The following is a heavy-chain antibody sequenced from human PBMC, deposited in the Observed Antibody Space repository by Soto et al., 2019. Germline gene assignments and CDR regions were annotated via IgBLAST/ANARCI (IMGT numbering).Heavy chain of an antibody. CDR2: ISYDGSNK. V-gene: IGHV3-30*18. CDR3: AKEGTTVTYYFDY. CDR1: GFTFSSYG. D-gene: IGHD4-17*01. Sequence: ESGGGVVQPGRSLRLSCAASGFTFSSYGMHWVRQAPGKGLEWVAVISYDGSNKYYADSVKGRFTISRDNSKNTLYLQMNSLRAEDTAVYYCAKEGTTVTYYFDYWGQGTLVTVSS. J-gene: IGHJ4*02.